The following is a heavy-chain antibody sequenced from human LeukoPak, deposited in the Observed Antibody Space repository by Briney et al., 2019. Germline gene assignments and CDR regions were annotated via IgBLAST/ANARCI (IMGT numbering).Heavy chain of an antibody. D-gene: IGHD6-19*01. J-gene: IGHJ4*02. CDR2: ISSSSSYI. V-gene: IGHV3-21*01. CDR3: ARAGYSSGWVSGR. Sequence: GGSLRLSCAASGFTFSSYSMNWVRQAPGKGLEWASSISSSSSYIYYADSVKGRFTISRDNAKSSLYLQMNSLRAEDTAVYYCARAGYSSGWVSGRWGQGTLVTVSS. CDR1: GFTFSSYS.